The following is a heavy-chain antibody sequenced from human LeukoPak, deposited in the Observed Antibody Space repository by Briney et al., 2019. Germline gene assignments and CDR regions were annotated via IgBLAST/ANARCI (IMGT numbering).Heavy chain of an antibody. D-gene: IGHD2-15*01. CDR3: VRGYCTGGSCYAFE. V-gene: IGHV1-46*01. Sequence: ASVNVSCKTSGYTFTDYYMHWVRQAPGQGLEWMGIINPSGGSTSYAQKFQGRVTMTRDTSTTTVYMELNSLRSEDTAVYYCVRGYCTGGSCYAFEWGQGTLVTVSS. CDR1: GYTFTDYY. J-gene: IGHJ4*02. CDR2: INPSGGST.